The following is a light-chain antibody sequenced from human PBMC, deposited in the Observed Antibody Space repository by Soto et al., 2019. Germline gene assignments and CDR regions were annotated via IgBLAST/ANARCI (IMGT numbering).Light chain of an antibody. CDR1: RPFTPY. Sequence: DIQLTQSPSFLSASIGDRVTITCRASRPFTPYLAWYQQKPGKAPKLLIYAASTLQSGVPSRFSGSGSGTEFTLTISSLQAEDFATYYCQQLNSYPLSFGGGTKVEI. CDR2: AAS. J-gene: IGKJ4*01. V-gene: IGKV1-9*01. CDR3: QQLNSYPLS.